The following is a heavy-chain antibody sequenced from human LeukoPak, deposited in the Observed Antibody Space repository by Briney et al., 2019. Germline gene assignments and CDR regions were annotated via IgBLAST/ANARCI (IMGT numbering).Heavy chain of an antibody. D-gene: IGHD2-2*01. CDR1: GGSFSGSY. V-gene: IGHV4-34*01. J-gene: IGHJ4*02. CDR3: ARGYLGTRYCSSTSCYAFWY. Sequence: SETVSLTCAVYGGSFSGSYLSWIRQPPGKGLEWIGEINHSGSPNYNPSLKSRVTMSLDTSKNQFSLKLSSVTAADTAVYYCARGYLGTRYCSSTSCYAFWYWGQGTLVTVSS. CDR2: INHSGSP.